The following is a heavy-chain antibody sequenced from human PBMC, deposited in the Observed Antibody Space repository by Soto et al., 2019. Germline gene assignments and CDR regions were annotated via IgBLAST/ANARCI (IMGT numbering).Heavy chain of an antibody. J-gene: IGHJ4*02. CDR2: IYWDDDK. D-gene: IGHD3-3*01. V-gene: IGHV2-5*02. CDR1: GFSLSTSGVG. CDR3: AHSLLDFWSGYPKYYFDY. Sequence: SGPTLVKPTQTLTLTCTFSGFSLSTSGVGVGWIRQPPGKALEWLALIYWDDDKRYNPSLKGRLTITKDTSKNQVVLTMTNMEPVDTATYYCAHSLLDFWSGYPKYYFDYWGQGTLVTVSS.